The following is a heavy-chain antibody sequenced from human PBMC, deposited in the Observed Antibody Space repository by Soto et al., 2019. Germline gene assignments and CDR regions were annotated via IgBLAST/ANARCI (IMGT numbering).Heavy chain of an antibody. D-gene: IGHD6-19*01. CDR3: ARDPGYNNGWYERGLDS. CDR1: EYTFTSYT. V-gene: IGHV1-3*01. J-gene: IGHJ4*02. Sequence: GASVKVSCKASEYTFTSYTMHWVRQAPGQRLEWMGWINGGNGNTKYSQKFQGRVTITRDTSASTAYMELSSLTVDDSAVYFCARDPGYNNGWYERGLDSWGQGTPVTVSS. CDR2: INGGNGNT.